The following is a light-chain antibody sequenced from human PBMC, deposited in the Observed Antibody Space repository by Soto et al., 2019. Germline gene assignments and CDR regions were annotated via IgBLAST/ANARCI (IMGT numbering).Light chain of an antibody. V-gene: IGKV1-5*03. CDR3: QQYNSYCT. Sequence: DIQMTQSPSTLSASVGDRVTITCRASQSISTWLAWYQQKPGKAPKLLIYKASSLESGVPLRFSGSGSGTEFTLNISSLQPDDFATYYCQQYNSYCTFGQGTKVEIK. CDR1: QSISTW. CDR2: KAS. J-gene: IGKJ1*01.